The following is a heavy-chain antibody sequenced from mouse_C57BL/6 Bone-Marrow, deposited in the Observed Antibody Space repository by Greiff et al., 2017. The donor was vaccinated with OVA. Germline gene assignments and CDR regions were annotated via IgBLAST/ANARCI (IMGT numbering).Heavy chain of an antibody. CDR3: ARPYYGNSWFAY. D-gene: IGHD2-10*01. J-gene: IGHJ3*01. CDR1: GYAFSSSW. V-gene: IGHV1-82*01. Sequence: VMLVESGPELVKPGASVKISCKASGYAFSSSWMNWVKQRPGKGLEWIGRIYPGDGDTNYNGKFKGKATLTADKSSSTAYMQLSSLTSEDSAVYFCARPYYGNSWFAYWGQGTLVTVSA. CDR2: IYPGDGDT.